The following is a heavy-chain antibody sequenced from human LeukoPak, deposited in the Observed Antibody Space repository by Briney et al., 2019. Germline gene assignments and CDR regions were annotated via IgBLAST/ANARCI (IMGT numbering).Heavy chain of an antibody. CDR3: VGSLYGSRTDY. J-gene: IGHJ4*02. CDR2: INNDGSGT. Sequence: QAGGSLRLSCVVSGFTFRSYWMHWVRRVPGEGLVWVSRINNDGSGTNYADSVNCRFTISRDNAKNTLYLQMNSLRDEDTAVYYCVGSLYGSRTDYWGQGTLVTVSS. V-gene: IGHV3-74*01. D-gene: IGHD6-13*01. CDR1: GFTFRSYW.